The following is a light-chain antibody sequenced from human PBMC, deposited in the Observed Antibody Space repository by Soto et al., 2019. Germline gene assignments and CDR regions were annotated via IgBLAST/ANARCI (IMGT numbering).Light chain of an antibody. J-gene: IGLJ1*01. CDR1: SSDVGGYNY. CDR3: GSYTSGSTRYV. V-gene: IGLV2-14*01. CDR2: DVS. Sequence: QSVLTQPASLSGSPGQSITISCTGTSSDVGGYNYVSWYQQHPGKAPKVMIYDVSNRPSGVSNRFSGSKSGNTASLTISGLQAEDEADYYCGSYTSGSTRYVFGNGTKVTVL.